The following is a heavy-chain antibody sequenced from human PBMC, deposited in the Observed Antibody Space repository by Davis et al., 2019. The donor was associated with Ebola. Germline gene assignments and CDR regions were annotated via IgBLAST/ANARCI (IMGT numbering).Heavy chain of an antibody. CDR2: MRHKDNNFAT. J-gene: IGHJ6*02. CDR1: GFIFSDSA. CDR3: TRAAEATRDGMDV. V-gene: IGHV3-73*01. Sequence: GESLKISCAGSGFIFSDSAIHWVRQASGKGLEWVGRMRHKDNNFATAYGASVEGRFTISRDDSRNTVYLQMNSLKVEDTAIYYCTRAAEATRDGMDVWGQGTAVTVS. D-gene: IGHD5-24*01.